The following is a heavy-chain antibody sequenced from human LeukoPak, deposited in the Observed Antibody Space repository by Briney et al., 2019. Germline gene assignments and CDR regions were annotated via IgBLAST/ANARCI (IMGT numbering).Heavy chain of an antibody. V-gene: IGHV3-30*02. CDR3: AKDGGDYGDYGRGYFDY. CDR1: GFIFSSYG. D-gene: IGHD4-17*01. Sequence: PGGSLRLSCAASGFIFSSYGMHWVRQAPGKGLEWVAFIRYDGSKKYYADSVKGRFTISRDNSKNTLYLQMNSLRAEDTALYYCAKDGGDYGDYGRGYFDYWGQGTLVTVSS. CDR2: IRYDGSKK. J-gene: IGHJ4*02.